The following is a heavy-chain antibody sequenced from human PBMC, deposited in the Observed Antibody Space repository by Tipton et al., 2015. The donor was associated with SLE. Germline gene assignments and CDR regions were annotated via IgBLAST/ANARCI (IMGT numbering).Heavy chain of an antibody. V-gene: IGHV4-38-2*01. Sequence: TLSLTCAVSGYSISSGYYWGWIRQPPGKGLEWIGSIYHSGSTYYNPSLKSRVTISVDTSKNQFSLKLSSVTAADAAVYYCARAQNWFDPWGQGTVVTVSS. J-gene: IGHJ5*02. CDR3: ARAQNWFDP. CDR2: IYHSGST. CDR1: GYSISSGYY.